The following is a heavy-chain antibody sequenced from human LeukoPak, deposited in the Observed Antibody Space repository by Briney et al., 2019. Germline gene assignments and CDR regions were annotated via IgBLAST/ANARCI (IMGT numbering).Heavy chain of an antibody. CDR2: IYYSGST. J-gene: IGHJ3*02. CDR3: ARDSGSYLDDAFNI. D-gene: IGHD1-26*01. CDR1: GGSISSYY. Sequence: PSETLSLTCTVSGGSISSYYWSWIRQPPGKGLEWIGYIYYSGSTNYNPSLKSRVTISVDTSKNQFSLKLSSVTAADTAVYYCARDSGSYLDDAFNIWGQGTMATVSS. V-gene: IGHV4-59*01.